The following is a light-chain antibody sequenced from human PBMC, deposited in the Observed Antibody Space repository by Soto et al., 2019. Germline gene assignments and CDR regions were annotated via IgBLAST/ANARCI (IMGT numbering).Light chain of an antibody. CDR2: RND. V-gene: IGLV1-47*01. Sequence: QSVLTQPPSASGTPGQRVTISCSGSSSNIGTNYVSWYQHLPGTAPKLLIYRNDQRPSGVPDRFSGSKSDTSASLAISGLRSEDEADYYCAAWDDSLSGRAFGGGTKLTVL. CDR3: AAWDDSLSGRA. CDR1: SSNIGTNY. J-gene: IGLJ2*01.